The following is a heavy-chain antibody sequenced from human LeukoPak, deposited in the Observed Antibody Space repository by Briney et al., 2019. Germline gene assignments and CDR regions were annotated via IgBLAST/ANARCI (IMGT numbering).Heavy chain of an antibody. Sequence: GGSLRLSCLASGFDFSNYAMSWVRQAPGKGLEWVAVISDDGRHNYYADSVKGRFTISRDNSKSTLYLQMNSLRDDDSAAYFCARVYLECLTAGYFDHWGQGTQVTVSP. J-gene: IGHJ4*02. V-gene: IGHV3-30*04. CDR3: ARVYLECLTAGYFDH. CDR1: GFDFSNYA. CDR2: ISDDGRHN. D-gene: IGHD3-3*01.